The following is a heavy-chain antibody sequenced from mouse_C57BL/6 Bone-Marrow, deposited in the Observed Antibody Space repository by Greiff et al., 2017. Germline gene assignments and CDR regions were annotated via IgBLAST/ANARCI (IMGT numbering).Heavy chain of an antibody. Sequence: VQLQQSGAELARPGASVKMSCKASGYTFTSYTMHWVKQRPGQGLEWIGYINPSSGYTKYNQKFKDKATLTADKSSSTAYMQLSSLTSEDSAVYYCARGGYYVSFAYWGQGTLVTVSA. J-gene: IGHJ3*01. CDR2: INPSSGYT. CDR1: GYTFTSYT. V-gene: IGHV1-4*01. D-gene: IGHD2-3*01. CDR3: ARGGYYVSFAY.